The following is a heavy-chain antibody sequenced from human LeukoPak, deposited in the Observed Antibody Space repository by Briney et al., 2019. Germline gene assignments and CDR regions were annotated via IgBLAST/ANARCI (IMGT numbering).Heavy chain of an antibody. J-gene: IGHJ3*02. V-gene: IGHV1-24*01. CDR2: FDPEDGET. D-gene: IGHD4-17*01. Sequence: GASVTVSCKVSGYTLTELSMHWVRQAPGKGLEWMGGFDPEDGETIYAQKFQGRVTMTEDTSTDTAYMELSSLRSEDTAVYYCATDQLRSRAFDIWGQGTMVTVSS. CDR3: ATDQLRSRAFDI. CDR1: GYTLTELS.